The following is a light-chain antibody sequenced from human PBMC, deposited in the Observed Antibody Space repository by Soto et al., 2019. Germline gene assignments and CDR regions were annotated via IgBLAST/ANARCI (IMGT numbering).Light chain of an antibody. CDR1: SSNIGAGYD. J-gene: IGLJ2*01. V-gene: IGLV1-40*01. CDR3: QSYDSSLSDSGV. Sequence: QLVLTQPPSVSGAPGQRVTISCTGSSSNIGAGYDVHWYQQLPGTAPKLLIYGNTNRASGVPDRFSGSKSGTSASLAITGLQAEDEADYYCQSYDSSLSDSGVFGGGTKLTVL. CDR2: GNT.